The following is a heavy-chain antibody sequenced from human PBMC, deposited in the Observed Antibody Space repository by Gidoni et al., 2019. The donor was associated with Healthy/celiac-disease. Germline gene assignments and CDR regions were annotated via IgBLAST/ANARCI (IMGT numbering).Heavy chain of an antibody. V-gene: IGHV4-59*08. CDR2: IYYSGST. J-gene: IGHJ4*02. CDR3: ARHGYSSSWYQFDY. D-gene: IGHD6-13*01. Sequence: QVQLQESGPGLVKPSETLSLTCTVSGGSISSYYWSWIRQPPGKGLEWIGYIYYSGSTNYNPSLKSRVTISVDTSKNQFSLKLSSVTAADTAVYYCARHGYSSSWYQFDYWGQGTLVTVSS. CDR1: GGSISSYY.